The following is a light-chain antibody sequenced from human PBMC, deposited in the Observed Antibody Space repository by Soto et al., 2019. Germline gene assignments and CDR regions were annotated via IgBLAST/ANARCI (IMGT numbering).Light chain of an antibody. CDR2: EVS. CDR3: SSYTGRSSVV. V-gene: IGLV2-14*01. J-gene: IGLJ3*02. Sequence: QSALTQPASVSGSPGQLFTISCSGTSSDVGGYNDVSWYHQHPGNPPKLMIYEVSNRPSGVSNRFSGSKSGNTASLTISGLQAEDESDYYCSSYTGRSSVVFGGGTKLTVL. CDR1: SSDVGGYND.